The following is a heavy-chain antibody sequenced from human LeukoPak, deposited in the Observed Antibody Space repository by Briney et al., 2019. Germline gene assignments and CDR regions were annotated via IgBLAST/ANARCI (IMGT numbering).Heavy chain of an antibody. CDR1: GYTFTNYY. D-gene: IGHD1-1*01. J-gene: IGHJ4*02. Sequence: ASVKVSCKASGYTFTNYYMHWVRQAPGQGLEWMGWINPNSGGTNYAQKFQGRVTMTRDTSISTAYMELSRLRSDDTAVYYCARDHYWNDPFDYWGQGTLVTVSS. CDR3: ARDHYWNDPFDY. CDR2: INPNSGGT. V-gene: IGHV1-2*02.